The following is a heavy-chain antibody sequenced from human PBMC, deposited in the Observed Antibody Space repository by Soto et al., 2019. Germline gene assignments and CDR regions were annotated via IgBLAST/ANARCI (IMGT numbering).Heavy chain of an antibody. CDR3: TKDREETALAFDS. J-gene: IGHJ4*02. V-gene: IGHV3-30*18. D-gene: IGHD5-18*01. CDR2: ISHDGITK. Sequence: QVQLVESGGGVVQPGRSLRLSCAASGFTFSDHGMHWVRQVPDKGLEWVAVISHDGITKYYADSLKGRFTISRDNSNNTVFLQMNGLRAEDTAVYYCTKDREETALAFDSWGQGTLVTVSS. CDR1: GFTFSDHG.